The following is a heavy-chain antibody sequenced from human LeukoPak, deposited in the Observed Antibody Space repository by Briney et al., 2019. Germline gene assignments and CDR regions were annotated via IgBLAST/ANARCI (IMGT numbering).Heavy chain of an antibody. CDR1: GGSISSYY. V-gene: IGHV4-4*07. D-gene: IGHD3-10*01. CDR2: IYTSGST. CDR3: ARDRAQTYYYYYYMDV. J-gene: IGHJ6*03. Sequence: PSETLSLTCTVSGGSISSYYWSWIRQPAGKGLEWIGRIYTSGSTNYNPSLKSRVTMSVDTSKNQFSLKLSSVTAADTTVYYCARDRAQTYYYYYYMDVWGKGTTVTVSS.